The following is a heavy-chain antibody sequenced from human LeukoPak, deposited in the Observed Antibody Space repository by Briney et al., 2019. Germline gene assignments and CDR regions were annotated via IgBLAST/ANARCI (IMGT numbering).Heavy chain of an antibody. V-gene: IGHV4-59*01. J-gene: IGHJ2*01. CDR1: GGSISGYY. CDR3: ARWAPTMVRGVPPHWYFDL. D-gene: IGHD3-10*01. CDR2: IYHSANT. Sequence: SETLSLTCTVSGGSISGYYWSWIRQPPGKGLEWIAYIYHSANTNYNPSLKSRVTISIDTSKNQFSLRLSSVTAADTAVYYCARWAPTMVRGVPPHWYFDLWGRGTLVTVSS.